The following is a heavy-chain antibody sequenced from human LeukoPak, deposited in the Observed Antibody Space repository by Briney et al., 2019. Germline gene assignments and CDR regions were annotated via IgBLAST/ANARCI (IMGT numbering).Heavy chain of an antibody. CDR3: ARDGGGYGSGTYYKFAY. CDR2: IFYTEST. V-gene: IGHV4-59*12. CDR1: GGSISNYY. D-gene: IGHD3-10*01. J-gene: IGHJ4*02. Sequence: SETLSLTCTASGGSISNYYWSWIRQPPGKGLEWIGYIFYTESTNYNPSLKSRVTISVDTSRNQFSLRLRSLTAADTAIYYCARDGGGYGSGTYYKFAYWGQGALITVSS.